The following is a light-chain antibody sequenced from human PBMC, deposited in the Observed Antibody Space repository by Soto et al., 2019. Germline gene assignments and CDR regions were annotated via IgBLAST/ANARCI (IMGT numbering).Light chain of an antibody. CDR3: LLHYHDGRRV. V-gene: IGLV7-46*01. CDR2: DTT. Sequence: QAVVTQEPSLTVSPGGTVTLTCGSSTGAVTSGHYPYWFQQKPGQAPRTLIYDTTNKHSWTPGRFSGSLLGGKAALTLSGAQPEDEAEYFCLLHYHDGRRVFGTGTKVTVL. CDR1: TGAVTSGHY. J-gene: IGLJ1*01.